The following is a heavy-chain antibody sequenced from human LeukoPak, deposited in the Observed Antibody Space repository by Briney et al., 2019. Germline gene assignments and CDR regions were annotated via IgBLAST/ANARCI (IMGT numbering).Heavy chain of an antibody. CDR2: ISGNGGAT. J-gene: IGHJ4*02. CDR1: GFTFSGYG. D-gene: IGHD5-24*01. CDR3: AKDDAWIQFND. V-gene: IGHV3-23*01. Sequence: PGGSLRLSCAASGFTFSGYGMSWVRQAPGKGLEWVSAISGNGGATYYADSVKGRFTISRDNSDNTVYLHMSSLRAGDTAVYFCAKDDAWIQFNDWGQGTLVTVSS.